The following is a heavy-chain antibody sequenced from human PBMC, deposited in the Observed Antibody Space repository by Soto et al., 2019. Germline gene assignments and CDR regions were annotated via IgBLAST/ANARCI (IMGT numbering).Heavy chain of an antibody. D-gene: IGHD3-9*01. CDR3: VKALRYFDWLPDFDY. J-gene: IGHJ4*02. Sequence: HWFRHAPGKGLEYVSAISSNGGSTYYADSVKGRFTISRDNSKNTLYLQMSSLRAEDTAVYYCVKALRYFDWLPDFDYWGQGTLVTASS. V-gene: IGHV3-64D*06. CDR2: ISSNGGST.